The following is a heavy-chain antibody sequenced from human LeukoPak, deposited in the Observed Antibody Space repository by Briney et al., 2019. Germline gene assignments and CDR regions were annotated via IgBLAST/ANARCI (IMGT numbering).Heavy chain of an antibody. J-gene: IGHJ4*02. D-gene: IGHD3-3*01. CDR1: GYTFTSYD. Sequence: ASVKVSCKASGYTFTSYDINWVRQATGQGLEWMGWMNPNSGNTGYAQKFQGRVTMTTNTSISTAYMELSSLRSEDTAVYYCARVGIGYYDFWSGYPHTLDYWGQGTLVTVSS. V-gene: IGHV1-8*01. CDR2: MNPNSGNT. CDR3: ARVGIGYYDFWSGYPHTLDY.